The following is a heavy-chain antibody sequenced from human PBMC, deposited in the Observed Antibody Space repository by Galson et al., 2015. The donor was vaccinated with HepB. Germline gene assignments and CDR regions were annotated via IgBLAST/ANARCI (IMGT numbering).Heavy chain of an antibody. J-gene: IGHJ6*03. CDR2: INHSGST. CDR3: ARGVDYRGSGNYSRRPRSYYYYMDV. V-gene: IGHV4-34*01. D-gene: IGHD3-10*01. CDR1: GGSFSGYS. Sequence: ETLSLTCAVYGGSFSGYSWNWIRQSPGKGLEWIGEINHSGSTNYSPSLKSRVTMSVDTSKNQFSLKLTSVTAADTALYYCARGVDYRGSGNYSRRPRSYYYYMDVWGKGTTVTASS.